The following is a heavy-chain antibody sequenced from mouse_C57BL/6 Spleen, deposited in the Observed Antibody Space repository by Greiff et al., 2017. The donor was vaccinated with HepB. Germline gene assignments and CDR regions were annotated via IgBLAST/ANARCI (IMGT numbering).Heavy chain of an antibody. CDR1: GYTFTSYW. CDR2: IYPSDSET. Sequence: VQLQQSGAELVRPGSSVKLSCKASGYTFTSYWMDWVKQRPGQGLEWIGNIYPSDSETHYNQKFKDKATLTVDKSSSTAYMQLSSLTSEDSAVDYWAREKDIYYGSSGFAYWGQGTLVTVSA. V-gene: IGHV1-61*01. J-gene: IGHJ3*01. D-gene: IGHD1-1*01. CDR3: AREKDIYYGSSGFAY.